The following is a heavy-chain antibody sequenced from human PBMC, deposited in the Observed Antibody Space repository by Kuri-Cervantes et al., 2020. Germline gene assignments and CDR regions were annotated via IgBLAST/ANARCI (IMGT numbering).Heavy chain of an antibody. CDR3: ARAAGITGTTGWSHYYYYYYMDV. J-gene: IGHJ6*03. CDR2: IIPIFGTA. Sequence: SVNVSCKASVGTFSSYAISWVRQAPGQGLEWMGGIIPIFGTANYAQKFQGRVTITADKSTSTAYMELSSLRSEDTAVYYCARAAGITGTTGWSHYYYYYYMDVWGKGTTVTVSS. V-gene: IGHV1-69*06. D-gene: IGHD1-7*01. CDR1: VGTFSSYA.